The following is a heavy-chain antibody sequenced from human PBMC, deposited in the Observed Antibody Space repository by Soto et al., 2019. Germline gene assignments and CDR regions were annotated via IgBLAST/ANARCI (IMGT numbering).Heavy chain of an antibody. D-gene: IGHD1-7*01. J-gene: IGHJ6*02. CDR3: AREGTGTTEDYYYYGMDV. V-gene: IGHV1-69*13. Sequence: ASVKVSCKASGVTFSSYAISWVRQAPGQGLEWMGGIIPIFGTANYAQKFQGRVTITADESTSTAYMELSSLRSEDTAVYYCAREGTGTTEDYYYYGMDVWGQGTTVTVSS. CDR1: GVTFSSYA. CDR2: IIPIFGTA.